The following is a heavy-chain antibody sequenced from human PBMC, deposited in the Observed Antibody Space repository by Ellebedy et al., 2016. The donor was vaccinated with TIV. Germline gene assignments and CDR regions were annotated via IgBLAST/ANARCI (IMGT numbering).Heavy chain of an antibody. D-gene: IGHD3-3*01. V-gene: IGHV3-48*04. CDR3: ARAGRDYDFWSGYYFPPPGMDV. CDR1: GFTFSSYS. Sequence: GESLKISCAASGFTFSSYSMNWVRQAPGKGLEWVSYISSSSNTIYYADSVKGRFTISRDNAKNSLYLQMNSLRAEDTAVYYCARAGRDYDFWSGYYFPPPGMDVWGQGTTVTVSS. CDR2: ISSSSNTI. J-gene: IGHJ6*02.